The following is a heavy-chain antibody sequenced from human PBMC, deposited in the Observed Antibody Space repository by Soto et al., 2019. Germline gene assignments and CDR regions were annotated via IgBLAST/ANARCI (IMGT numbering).Heavy chain of an antibody. J-gene: IGHJ5*02. Sequence: ASVKVSCKASGYTFTSYGISWVRQAPGQGLEWMGWISAYNGNTNYAQKLQGRVTMTTDTSTSTAYMELRSLRSDNTAVYYCARDLPDDSSGYYQAWGQGTLVTVSS. CDR2: ISAYNGNT. V-gene: IGHV1-18*01. D-gene: IGHD3-22*01. CDR1: GYTFTSYG. CDR3: ARDLPDDSSGYYQA.